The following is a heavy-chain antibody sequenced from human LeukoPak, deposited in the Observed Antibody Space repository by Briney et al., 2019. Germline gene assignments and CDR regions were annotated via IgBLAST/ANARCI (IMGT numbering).Heavy chain of an antibody. Sequence: ASVKVSCKAPGYTFTSYGISWVRQAPGQGLEWMGWTSAYNGNTNYAQKLQGRVTMTTDTSTSTAYMELRSLRSDDTAVYYCAREVPLGYCSGGSCPFDYWGQGTLVTVSS. CDR1: GYTFTSYG. V-gene: IGHV1-18*04. J-gene: IGHJ4*02. D-gene: IGHD2-15*01. CDR3: AREVPLGYCSGGSCPFDY. CDR2: TSAYNGNT.